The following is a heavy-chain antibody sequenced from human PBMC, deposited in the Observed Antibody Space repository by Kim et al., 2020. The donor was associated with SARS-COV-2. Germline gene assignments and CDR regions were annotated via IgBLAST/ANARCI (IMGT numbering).Heavy chain of an antibody. J-gene: IGHJ4*02. CDR3: AKDLESGWELNFDY. CDR1: GFTFSSYG. D-gene: IGHD1-26*01. V-gene: IGHV3-30*18. CDR2: ISYDGSNK. Sequence: GGSLRLSCAASGFTFSSYGMHWVRQAPGKGLEWVAVISYDGSNKYYADSVKGRFTISRDNSKNTLYLQMNSLRAEDTAVYYCAKDLESGWELNFDYWGQGTLVTVSS.